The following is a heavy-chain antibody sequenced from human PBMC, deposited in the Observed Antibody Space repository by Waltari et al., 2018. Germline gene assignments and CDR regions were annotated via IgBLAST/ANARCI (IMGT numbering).Heavy chain of an antibody. CDR1: GLTFSSYG. V-gene: IGHV3-33*01. J-gene: IGHJ3*02. Sequence: QVQLVESGGGVVQPGRSLRLSCAASGLTFSSYGIYWVRQAPGKGLEWVAVIWYDGSNKYYADSVKGRFTISGDNSKNTLYLQMNSLRAEDTAVYYCARGQSSSWFDAFDIWGQGTMVTVSP. CDR2: IWYDGSNK. CDR3: ARGQSSSWFDAFDI. D-gene: IGHD6-13*01.